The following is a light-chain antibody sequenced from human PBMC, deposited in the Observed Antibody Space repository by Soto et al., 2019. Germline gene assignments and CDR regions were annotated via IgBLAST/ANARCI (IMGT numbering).Light chain of an antibody. CDR3: AAWDDSLNGWV. CDR2: SNN. Sequence: QSVLTQPPSASGTPGQRVTISCSGSSSNIGSNTVNWYQQLPGTAPKLLIYSNNQQPSGVPDRLSGSKSGTSASLAISGLQYEYEADYYCAAWDDSLNGWVFGGGTQLTVL. J-gene: IGLJ3*02. V-gene: IGLV1-44*01. CDR1: SSNIGSNT.